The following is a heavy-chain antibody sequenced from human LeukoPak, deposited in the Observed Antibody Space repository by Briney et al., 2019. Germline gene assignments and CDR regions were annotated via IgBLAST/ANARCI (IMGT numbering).Heavy chain of an antibody. CDR3: AKDRGIAAAGLDY. J-gene: IGHJ4*02. CDR2: IRYDGSNK. D-gene: IGHD6-13*01. Sequence: GGSLSLSCAASGFTFSSYGMHWVRQAPGKGLEWVAFIRYDGSNKYYADSVKGRFTISRDNSKNTLYLQMNSLRAEDTAVYYCAKDRGIAAAGLDYWGQGTLVTVSS. CDR1: GFTFSSYG. V-gene: IGHV3-30*02.